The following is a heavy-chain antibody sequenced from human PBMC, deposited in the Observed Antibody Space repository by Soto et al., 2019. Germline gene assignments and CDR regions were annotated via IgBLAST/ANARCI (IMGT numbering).Heavy chain of an antibody. CDR3: AKDLQRYDSSGYYDY. CDR1: GFTFSSYC. V-gene: IGHV3-30*18. D-gene: IGHD3-22*01. Sequence: GGSLRLSGAASGFTFSSYCMHWVRQAPCKGLEWVAVISYDGSNKYYADSVKGRFTISRDNSKNTLYLQMNSLRAEDTDVYYCAKDLQRYDSSGYYDYWGQGTLLTLSS. CDR2: ISYDGSNK. J-gene: IGHJ4*02.